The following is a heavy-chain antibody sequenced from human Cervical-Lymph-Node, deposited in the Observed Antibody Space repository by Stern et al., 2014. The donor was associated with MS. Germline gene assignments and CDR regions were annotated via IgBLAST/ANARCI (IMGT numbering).Heavy chain of an antibody. CDR3: AKGSGGSGYYPVALDY. J-gene: IGHJ4*02. CDR2: ITWNSVSV. D-gene: IGHD3-3*01. Sequence: EVQLEESGGGLVQPGRSLRLSCAASGFTFDDSAMHWVRQAPGKGLEWVSGITWNSVSVGYADSVKGRFTISRDNAKNSLYLQMNSLRGDDTALYYCAKGSGGSGYYPVALDYWGQGTLVTVSS. CDR1: GFTFDDSA. V-gene: IGHV3-9*01.